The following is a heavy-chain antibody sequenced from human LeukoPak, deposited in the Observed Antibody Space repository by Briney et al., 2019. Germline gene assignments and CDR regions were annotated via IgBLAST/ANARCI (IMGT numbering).Heavy chain of an antibody. CDR1: GFIFSSYD. J-gene: IGHJ3*02. V-gene: IGHV3-13*05. CDR2: KNTAGDP. CDR3: AGQARPGSAEGAFDI. Sequence: GGSLRLSCAASGFIFSSYDVHWVRQDRGKGLECGSTKNTAGDPYHLGSVKGRFTISRENAKNSFYLQMNSLRAGDTAVYYCAGQARPGSAEGAFDIWGQGTMVTVSS. D-gene: IGHD2-2*01.